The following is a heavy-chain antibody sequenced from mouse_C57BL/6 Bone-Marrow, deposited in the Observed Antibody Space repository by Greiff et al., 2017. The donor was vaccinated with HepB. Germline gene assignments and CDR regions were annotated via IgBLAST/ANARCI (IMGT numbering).Heavy chain of an antibody. D-gene: IGHD1-1*01. CDR1: GFTFSDYY. CDR3: ARQGIYYYGSSYAGYAMDY. CDR2: ISNGGGST. Sequence: EVKLVESGGGLVQPGGSLKLSCAASGFTFSDYYMYWVRQTPEKRLEWVAYISNGGGSTYYPDTVKGRFTISRDNAKNTLYLQMSRLKSEDTAMYYCARQGIYYYGSSYAGYAMDYWGQGTSVTVSS. V-gene: IGHV5-12*01. J-gene: IGHJ4*01.